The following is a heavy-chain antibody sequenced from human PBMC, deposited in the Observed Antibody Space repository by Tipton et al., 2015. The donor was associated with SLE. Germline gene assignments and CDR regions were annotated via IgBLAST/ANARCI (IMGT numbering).Heavy chain of an antibody. V-gene: IGHV1-18*01. D-gene: IGHD3-3*01. Sequence: QLVQSGAEVKKPGASVKVSCKASGYTFTNYGISWVRQAPGQGLEWMGWISAYNGNTNYAQKLQGRVTMTTDTSTSTAYMELRSVRSDDTAVYYCARDIREYYDFWSGLNAFDIWGQGTMVTVSS. CDR2: ISAYNGNT. CDR1: GYTFTNYG. CDR3: ARDIREYYDFWSGLNAFDI. J-gene: IGHJ3*02.